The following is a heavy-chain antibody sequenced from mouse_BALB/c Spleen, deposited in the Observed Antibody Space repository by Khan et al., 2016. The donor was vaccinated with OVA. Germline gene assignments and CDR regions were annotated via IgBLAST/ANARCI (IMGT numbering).Heavy chain of an antibody. CDR1: GYSITSDYA. D-gene: IGHD1-1*01. Sequence: EVQLQESGPGLVKPSQSLSLTCTVTGYSITSDYAWDWIRQFPGNKLEWMGYISYGGSTSYNPSLKSRISITRHTSKNQFFLQLHSVTTEDTATDYCARKNDYGYAMDYWGQGTSVTVSS. CDR2: ISYGGST. V-gene: IGHV3-2*02. J-gene: IGHJ4*01. CDR3: ARKNDYGYAMDY.